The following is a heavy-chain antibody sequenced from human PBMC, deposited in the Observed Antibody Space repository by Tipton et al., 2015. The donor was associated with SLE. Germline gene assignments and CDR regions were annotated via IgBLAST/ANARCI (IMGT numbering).Heavy chain of an antibody. V-gene: IGHV4-31*03. CDR3: TRESGSYYFDY. D-gene: IGHD6-13*01. CDR1: GGSISSGGYY. Sequence: TLSLTCTVSGGSISSGGYYWSWVRQHPGKGLEWIGYIYYSGSTNYNPSLKSRVTMSVDTSKNQFSLKLSSVTAADTAVYYCTRESGSYYFDYWGQGTLVTVSS. J-gene: IGHJ4*02. CDR2: IYYSGST.